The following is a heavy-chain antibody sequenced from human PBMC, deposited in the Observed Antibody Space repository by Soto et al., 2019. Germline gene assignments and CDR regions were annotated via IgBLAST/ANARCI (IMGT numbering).Heavy chain of an antibody. J-gene: IGHJ6*01. V-gene: IGHV4-31*03. Sequence: SETLSLTCTVSGGSITCGVYYWGWIRQHPGQGLEWSGYIYYSGRTYYNPSLKTRVPISVDTSQNQFCLKLGSVTAADTVVNNCAREPPRRESSSRTRGALEIRGQGTTVT. CDR2: IYYSGRT. CDR3: AREPPRRESSSRTRGALEI. CDR1: GGSITCGVYY. D-gene: IGHD6-13*01.